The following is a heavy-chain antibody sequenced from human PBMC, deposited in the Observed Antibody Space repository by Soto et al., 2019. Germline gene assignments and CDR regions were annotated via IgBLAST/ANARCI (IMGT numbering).Heavy chain of an antibody. V-gene: IGHV5-51*01. J-gene: IGHJ6*02. CDR1: GYSFTSYW. CDR2: TYPGDSDT. D-gene: IGHD3-10*01. Sequence: GESLKISCKGSGYSFTSYWIGWVRQMPGKGLEWMGITYPGDSDTRYSPSFQGQVTISADKSISTAYLQWSSLKASDTAMYYCARYGSFTEYYYYGMDVWGQGTTVTVSS. CDR3: ARYGSFTEYYYYGMDV.